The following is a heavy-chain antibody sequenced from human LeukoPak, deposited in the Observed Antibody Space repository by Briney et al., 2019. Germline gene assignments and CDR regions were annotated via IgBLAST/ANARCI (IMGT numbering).Heavy chain of an antibody. CDR3: AKDSWGYYDSSGYYVWLDP. D-gene: IGHD3-22*01. CDR1: GFTFRSYE. Sequence: PGGSLRLSCEDSGFTFRSYEMNWVRQAPGKGLEWIAYLSSSGSAFSYADSVKGRFTIARDNAKNSVYLEMNSLRAEDTAVYYCAKDSWGYYDSSGYYVWLDPWGQGTLVTVSS. V-gene: IGHV3-48*03. CDR2: LSSSGSAF. J-gene: IGHJ5*02.